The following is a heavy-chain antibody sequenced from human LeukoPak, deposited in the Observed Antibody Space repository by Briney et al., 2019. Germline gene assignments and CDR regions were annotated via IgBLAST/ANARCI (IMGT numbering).Heavy chain of an antibody. CDR3: ARALVDGYKELGY. Sequence: GASVKVSCKASGYTFTTYGITWVRQAPGHGLEWMGWISAYNGNTNYAQKLQGRVTMTTDTSTSTAYMELRSLRSDDTAVYYCARALVDGYKELGYWGQGTLVTVSS. J-gene: IGHJ4*02. CDR1: GYTFTTYG. V-gene: IGHV1-18*01. D-gene: IGHD5-24*01. CDR2: ISAYNGNT.